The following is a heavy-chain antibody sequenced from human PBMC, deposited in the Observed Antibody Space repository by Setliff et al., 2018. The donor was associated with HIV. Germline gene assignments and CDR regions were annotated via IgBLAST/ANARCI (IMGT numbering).Heavy chain of an antibody. Sequence: PSETLSLTCTVSGDSINSFYWSWIRQPPGKGLEWIGYIYTSGSTNYNPSLKSRVTISIDTSKNQFSLKLNAVTAADTAVYYCARRPPLTTGREYYFDFWGQGTLVTAPQ. CDR2: IYTSGST. CDR1: GDSINSFY. J-gene: IGHJ4*02. CDR3: ARRPPLTTGREYYFDF. V-gene: IGHV4-4*09. D-gene: IGHD1-1*01.